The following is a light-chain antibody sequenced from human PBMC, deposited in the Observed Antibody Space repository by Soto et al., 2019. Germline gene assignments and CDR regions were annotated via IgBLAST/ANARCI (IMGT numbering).Light chain of an antibody. CDR1: SSDVGRYNY. V-gene: IGLV2-14*03. CDR2: DVS. CDR3: SSFTSSSTFV. J-gene: IGLJ1*01. Sequence: QSVLAQPASVSGSRGHSITISCTGTSSDVGRYNYVSWFQQHPGKVPKLIIYDVSNWPSGVSDRFSGSKSGNTASLTISGLHPEDAADYYCSSFTSSSTFVFGTGTKVTVL.